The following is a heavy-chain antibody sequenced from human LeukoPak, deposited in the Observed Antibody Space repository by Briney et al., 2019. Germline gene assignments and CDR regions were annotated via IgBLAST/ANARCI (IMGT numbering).Heavy chain of an antibody. D-gene: IGHD1-26*01. V-gene: IGHV5-51*01. CDR1: GYSFSSDW. CDR3: ARRQDSENYYDS. Sequence: GESLKTSGKASGYSFSSDWIAWVRQMPGKGLEWMGIIFPIDSETTYSPSFQGQVTISADKSTSTAYLQWRSLKASDTAMYYCARRQDSENYYDSWGHGTLVTVSS. CDR2: IFPIDSET. J-gene: IGHJ4*01.